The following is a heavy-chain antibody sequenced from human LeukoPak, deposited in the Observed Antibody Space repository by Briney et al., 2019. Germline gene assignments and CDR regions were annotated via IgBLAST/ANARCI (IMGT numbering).Heavy chain of an antibody. Sequence: ASVKVSCKASEYTFTGYYMHWVRQAPGQGLEWMGRINPNSGGTNYAQKFQGRVTMTRDTSISTANMELSRLRSDDTAVYYCARSQQTYYYDSSGYYLYWGQGTLVTVSS. CDR2: INPNSGGT. CDR1: EYTFTGYY. CDR3: ARSQQTYYYDSSGYYLY. J-gene: IGHJ4*02. V-gene: IGHV1-2*06. D-gene: IGHD3-22*01.